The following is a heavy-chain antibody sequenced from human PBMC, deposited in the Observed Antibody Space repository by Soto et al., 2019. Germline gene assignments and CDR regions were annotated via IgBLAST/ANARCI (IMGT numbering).Heavy chain of an antibody. V-gene: IGHV3-33*01. CDR2: IWFDGSNK. D-gene: IGHD4-4*01. J-gene: IGHJ3*01. Sequence: QEQLVESGGGVVKPGTSLRLSCAASGFTFSSHGMHWVRQAPGKGLEWVGVIWFDGSNKYYGDSLKGRFTISRDNSKNMLFLQMNTLRPEDTAVYYCVRDRLTGHDAFEVWGQGAMVTVSS. CDR1: GFTFSSHG. CDR3: VRDRLTGHDAFEV.